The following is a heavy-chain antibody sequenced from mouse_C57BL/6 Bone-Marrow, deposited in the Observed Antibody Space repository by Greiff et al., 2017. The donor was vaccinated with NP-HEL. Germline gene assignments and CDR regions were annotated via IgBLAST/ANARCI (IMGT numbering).Heavy chain of an antibody. Sequence: EVQLQESGPELVKPGASVKISCKASGYSFTGYYMNWVKQSPEKSLEWIGEINPSTGGTTYNQKFKAKATLTVDKSSSTAYMQLKSLTSEDSAVYYCARLKGYYRYFDVWGTGTTVTVSS. CDR3: ARLKGYYRYFDV. D-gene: IGHD2-12*01. J-gene: IGHJ1*03. CDR1: GYSFTGYY. CDR2: INPSTGGT. V-gene: IGHV1-42*01.